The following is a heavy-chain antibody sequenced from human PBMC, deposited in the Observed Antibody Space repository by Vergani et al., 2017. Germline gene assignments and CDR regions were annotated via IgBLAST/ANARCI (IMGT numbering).Heavy chain of an antibody. CDR3: ARGAQWLPRGGMXV. J-gene: IGHJ6*02. CDR1: GFTFSSYA. Sequence: QVQLVESGGGVVQPGRSLRLSCAASGFTFSSYAMHWVRQAPGKGLEWVAVISYDGSNKYYADSVKGRFTISRDNSKNTLYLQMNSLRAEDTAVYYCARGAQWLPRGGMXVWGQGP. V-gene: IGHV3-30-3*01. D-gene: IGHD6-19*01. CDR2: ISYDGSNK.